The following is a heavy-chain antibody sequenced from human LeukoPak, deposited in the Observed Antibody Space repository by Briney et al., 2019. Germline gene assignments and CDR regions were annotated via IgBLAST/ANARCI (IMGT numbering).Heavy chain of an antibody. CDR1: GGSISSSSYY. D-gene: IGHD4-17*01. CDR3: ASSNDYGDYAFEY. J-gene: IGHJ4*02. Sequence: SETLSLTCTVSGGSISSSSYYWSWIRQPPGKGLEWIGYMDYSGSTNYNPSLKSRVTISVDTSKNQFSLILTSVTAADTAVYYCASSNDYGDYAFEYWGQGTLVTVSS. V-gene: IGHV4-61*01. CDR2: MDYSGST.